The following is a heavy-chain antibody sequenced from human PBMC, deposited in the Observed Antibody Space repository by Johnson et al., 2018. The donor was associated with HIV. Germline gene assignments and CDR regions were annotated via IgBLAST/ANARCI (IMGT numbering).Heavy chain of an antibody. CDR3: ARGGGS. CDR2: ISGSGGST. V-gene: IGHV3-23*04. Sequence: VQLVESGGGLVQRGGSLRLSCVASGVTVSNNYMIWVRQAPGKGLEWVSVISGSGGSTYNADSVKGWFTISRDNAKNSLYLQMNSLRAEDTAVYYCARGGGSWGQGTMVTVSS. J-gene: IGHJ3*01. D-gene: IGHD3-16*01. CDR1: GVTVSNNY.